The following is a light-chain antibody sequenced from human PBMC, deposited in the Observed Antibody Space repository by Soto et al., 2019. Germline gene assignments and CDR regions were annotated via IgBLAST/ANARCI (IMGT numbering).Light chain of an antibody. CDR2: DAS. V-gene: IGKV3-11*01. Sequence: EIVLTQSPATLSLSPGDRVTLSCRASQTVSRYLSWYQHSPGQGPRLLVYDASNRATGIPAMFSGSGSETDFTLTISSLEPEDFAVYYCQQRLHWPITFGQGTRLEIK. CDR1: QTVSRY. J-gene: IGKJ5*01. CDR3: QQRLHWPIT.